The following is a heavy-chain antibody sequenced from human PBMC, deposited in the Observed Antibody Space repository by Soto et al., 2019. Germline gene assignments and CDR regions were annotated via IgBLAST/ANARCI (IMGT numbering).Heavy chain of an antibody. CDR1: GFTFSTYG. D-gene: IGHD6-13*01. V-gene: IGHV3-30*18. CDR3: AKEYGSTWIDH. Sequence: QVQLVESGGGVFQPGRSLRLSCAASGFTFSTYGMHWVRQAPGKGLEWVAAMSYDATKQYYVDSVKGRFTISRDNSSNTLFLQLNSLRDEDTAVYYCAKEYGSTWIDHWGQGTPVTVSS. CDR2: MSYDATKQ. J-gene: IGHJ4*02.